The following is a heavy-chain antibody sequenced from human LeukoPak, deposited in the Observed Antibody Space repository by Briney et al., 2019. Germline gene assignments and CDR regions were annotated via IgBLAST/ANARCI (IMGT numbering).Heavy chain of an antibody. V-gene: IGHV4-59*08. CDR1: GGSIRSYY. D-gene: IGHD5-18*01. CDR2: IHYSGST. CDR3: ARQRYSYGYSDY. J-gene: IGHJ4*02. Sequence: SETLSLTCTVSGGSIRSYYWSWFRQPPGKGLEWIGYIHYSGSTNYNPSLKSRATISVDTSKNQFSLMLSSATAADTAVYYCARQRYSYGYSDYWGQGTLVTVSS.